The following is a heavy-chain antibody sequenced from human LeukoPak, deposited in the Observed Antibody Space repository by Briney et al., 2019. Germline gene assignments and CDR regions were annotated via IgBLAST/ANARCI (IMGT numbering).Heavy chain of an antibody. V-gene: IGHV3-7*01. CDR1: GFTFSSYA. CDR3: ARDGSRDY. CDR2: IKQDGSEK. Sequence: GGSLRLSCAASGFTFSSYAMSWVRQAPGKGLEWVANIKQDGSEKYYVDSVKGRFTISRDNAKNSLYLQMNSLRAEDTAVYYCARDGSRDYWGQGTLVTVSS. J-gene: IGHJ4*02. D-gene: IGHD6-13*01.